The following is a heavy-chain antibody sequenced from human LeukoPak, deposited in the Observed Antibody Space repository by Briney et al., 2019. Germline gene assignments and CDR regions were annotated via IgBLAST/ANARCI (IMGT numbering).Heavy chain of an antibody. CDR1: GFTFSSYW. CDR2: IKQDGSEK. D-gene: IGHD3-3*01. CDR3: ARDRGYYDFWSGYYSERFDY. J-gene: IGHJ4*02. Sequence: QPGGSLRLSCAASGFTFSSYWMSWVRQAPGKGLEWVANIKQDGSEKYYVDSVKGRFTISRDNAKNSLYLQMNSLRAEDTAVYYCARDRGYYDFWSGYYSERFDYWGQGTPVTVSS. V-gene: IGHV3-7*01.